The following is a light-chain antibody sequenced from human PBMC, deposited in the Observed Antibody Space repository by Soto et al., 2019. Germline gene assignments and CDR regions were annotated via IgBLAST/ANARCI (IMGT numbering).Light chain of an antibody. V-gene: IGKV3-15*01. Sequence: EIVMTQSPATLSVSPGERVTLSCRASQSVSNHLVWFQQKPGQAPRLLIYAASTRATGIPARFSGSGSGTEFTLTISSLQSEDFAVYYCQQHNNWPTFGQGTKV. CDR2: AAS. CDR3: QQHNNWPT. J-gene: IGKJ1*01. CDR1: QSVSNH.